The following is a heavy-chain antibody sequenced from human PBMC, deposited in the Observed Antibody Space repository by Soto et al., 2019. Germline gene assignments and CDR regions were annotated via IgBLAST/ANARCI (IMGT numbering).Heavy chain of an antibody. CDR2: IIPIFGTA. Sequence: ASVKVSCKASGGTFSSYAISWVRQAPGQGLEWMGGIIPIFGTANYAQKFQGRVTITADESTSTAYMELSSLRSEDTAVYYCASSRYSSSSASDYWGQGPLVTVSS. D-gene: IGHD6-13*01. CDR3: ASSRYSSSSASDY. CDR1: GGTFSSYA. V-gene: IGHV1-69*13. J-gene: IGHJ4*02.